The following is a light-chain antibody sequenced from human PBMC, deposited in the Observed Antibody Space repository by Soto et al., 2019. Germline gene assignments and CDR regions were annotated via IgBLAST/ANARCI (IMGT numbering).Light chain of an antibody. CDR2: DTS. CDR3: QQRTHWPAT. CDR1: RSVSSH. J-gene: IGKJ2*01. Sequence: EIVLTQSPATLSLSPGARATLSCRASRSVSSHLAWYQQKPGQAPRLLIYDTSNRATGIPIRFRGSGSETDFTLTIASLQPEDSAIYFCQQRTHWPATFGQGTKVDIK. V-gene: IGKV3-11*01.